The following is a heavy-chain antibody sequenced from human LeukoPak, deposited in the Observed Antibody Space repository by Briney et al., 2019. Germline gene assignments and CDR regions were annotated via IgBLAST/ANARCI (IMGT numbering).Heavy chain of an antibody. J-gene: IGHJ4*02. CDR3: AKVRAGHYFDY. CDR2: ISSSGDST. CDR1: GFTFSTYA. V-gene: IGHV3-23*01. Sequence: GGPLELSWAASGFTFSTYALSWVRQPPGKGLEWVSSISSSGDSTYYADSVKGRFTISGDNSENTLYLQMNSLRAADTAVYYCAKVRAGHYFDYWGQGTLVTVSS. D-gene: IGHD6-19*01.